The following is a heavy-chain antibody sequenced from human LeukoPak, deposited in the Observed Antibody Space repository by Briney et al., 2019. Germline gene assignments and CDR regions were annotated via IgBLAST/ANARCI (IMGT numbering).Heavy chain of an antibody. J-gene: IGHJ4*02. CDR3: ARIVQPNRVFTY. CDR1: GYTFTGYY. V-gene: IGHV1-2*02. Sequence: GASVKVSCKTSGYTFTGYYMHWVRQAPGQGLEWMGWINPNSGGTNYAQKFQGRVTMTSDTSISTAYMELSRLTSDDTAVYYCARIVQPNRVFTYWGQASQVTVSS. D-gene: IGHD6-13*01. CDR2: INPNSGGT.